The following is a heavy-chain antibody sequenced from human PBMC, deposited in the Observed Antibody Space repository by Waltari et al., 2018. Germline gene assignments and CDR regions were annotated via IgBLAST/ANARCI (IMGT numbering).Heavy chain of an antibody. D-gene: IGHD2-21*01. V-gene: IGHV3-23*04. Sequence: EVQLVQSGAEVKKPGASLKISCKGSGYSFTSYWIGLVRQMPGKGLECVSAISGSGGSTYYADSVKGRFTISRDNSKNTLYLQMNSLRAEDTAVYYCAKEDFGGPMDVWGQGTTVTVSS. CDR3: AKEDFGGPMDV. J-gene: IGHJ6*02. CDR2: ISGSGGST. CDR1: GYSFTSYW.